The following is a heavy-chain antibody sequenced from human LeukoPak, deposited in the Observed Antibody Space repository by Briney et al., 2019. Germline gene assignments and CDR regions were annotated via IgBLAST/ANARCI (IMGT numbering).Heavy chain of an antibody. CDR2: IIPIFGTA. CDR1: GGTFSSYA. V-gene: IGHV1-69*05. D-gene: IGHD1-26*01. J-gene: IGHJ5*02. Sequence: SVKVSCKACGGTFSSYAISWVRQSPGQGLEWMGGIIPIFGTANYAQKFQGRVTITTDESTSTAYMELSSLRSEDTAVYYCARVAVATTEGTGWFDPWGQGTLVTVSS. CDR3: ARVAVATTEGTGWFDP.